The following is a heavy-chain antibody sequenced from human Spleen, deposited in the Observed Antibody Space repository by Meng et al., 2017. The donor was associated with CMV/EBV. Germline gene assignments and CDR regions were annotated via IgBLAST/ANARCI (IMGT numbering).Heavy chain of an antibody. CDR1: GFTFSSFA. CDR3: AQGSSAYNY. V-gene: IGHV3-23*01. CDR2: ISGSGGSS. Sequence: RLSCAASGFTFSSFAMSWVRQAPGKGLEWVSTISGSGGSSYYADSVKGRFTISRDNSKNTLYLQMNSLRAEDTAVYYCAQGSSAYNYWGQGTLVTVSS. J-gene: IGHJ4*02. D-gene: IGHD6-19*01.